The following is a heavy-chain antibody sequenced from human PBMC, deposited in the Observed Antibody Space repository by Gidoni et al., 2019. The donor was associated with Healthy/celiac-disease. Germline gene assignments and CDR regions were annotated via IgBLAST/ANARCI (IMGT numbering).Heavy chain of an antibody. V-gene: IGHV3-23*01. Sequence: EVQLLESGGGLVQPGGSLRLSCAASGFTFSSSAMSWVRQAPGKGLEWVSAISGSGGSTYYADSVKGRFTISRDNSKNTLYLQMNSLRAEDTAVYYCAKDHRGLVVPAAPLWFDPWGQGTLVTVSS. CDR2: ISGSGGST. J-gene: IGHJ5*02. CDR1: GFTFSSSA. CDR3: AKDHRGLVVPAAPLWFDP. D-gene: IGHD2-2*01.